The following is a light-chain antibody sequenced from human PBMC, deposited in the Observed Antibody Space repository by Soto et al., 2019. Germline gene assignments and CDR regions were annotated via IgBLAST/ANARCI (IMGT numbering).Light chain of an antibody. CDR1: QSVGNNY. J-gene: IGKJ4*01. CDR2: DAS. CDR3: QQYGSSTLT. V-gene: IGKV3-20*01. Sequence: EIVLTQSPGTLSLSPGERATLSCRASQSVGNNYLAWYQQKPGQPPRFLMYDASTRATGIPDRFSGSGSGTDFTLTITRLEPEDFAVYYCQQYGSSTLTFCGGTKVDIK.